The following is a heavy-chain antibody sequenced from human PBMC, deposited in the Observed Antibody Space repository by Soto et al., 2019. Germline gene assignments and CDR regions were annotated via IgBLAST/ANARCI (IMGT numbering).Heavy chain of an antibody. CDR1: GGSISSYY. D-gene: IGHD6-19*01. J-gene: IGHJ6*03. V-gene: IGHV4-59*01. CDR2: IYYSGST. CDR3: ARGGSGWYSPLYYYYMDV. Sequence: QVQLQESGPGLVKPSETLSLTCTVSGGSISSYYWSWIRQPPGKGLEWIGYIYYSGSTNYNPSLKSRVTISVDTSKNQFSLKLSAVTAADTAVYYCARGGSGWYSPLYYYYMDVWGKGTTVTVSS.